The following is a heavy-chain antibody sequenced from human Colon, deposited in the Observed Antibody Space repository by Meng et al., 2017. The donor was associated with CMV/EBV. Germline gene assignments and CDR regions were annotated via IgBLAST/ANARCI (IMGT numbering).Heavy chain of an antibody. CDR1: GFTFDDYA. J-gene: IGHJ4*02. V-gene: IGHV3-9*01. CDR2: ISWNSGSI. D-gene: IGHD6-19*01. Sequence: GGSLRLSCAASGFTFDDYAMRWVRQAPGKGLEWVSGISWNSGSIGYADSVKGRFTISRDNAKNSLYLQMNSLRAEDTALYYCAKDIWIGHRLTGYSSGWDYWGQGTLVTVSS. CDR3: AKDIWIGHRLTGYSSGWDY.